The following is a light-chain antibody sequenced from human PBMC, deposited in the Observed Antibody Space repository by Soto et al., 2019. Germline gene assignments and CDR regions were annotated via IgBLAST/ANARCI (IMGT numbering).Light chain of an antibody. Sequence: DIQMTQSPSSVPASVVDRFTITYLAGQHISTYLAWYQQKPGEAPKLLISAASSLGSGVPSRFSGSGSGTGFTLTISSLQPEDFATYYCQQHGQWPITFGQGTRLEIK. CDR1: QHISTY. V-gene: IGKV1-12*01. J-gene: IGKJ5*01. CDR3: QQHGQWPIT. CDR2: AAS.